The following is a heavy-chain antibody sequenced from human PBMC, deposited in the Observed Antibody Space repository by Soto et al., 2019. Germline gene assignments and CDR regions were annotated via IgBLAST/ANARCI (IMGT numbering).Heavy chain of an antibody. V-gene: IGHV3-21*01. D-gene: IGHD3-9*01. CDR1: GCTFSSYS. J-gene: IGHJ4*02. Sequence: PVGTLRLSCAASGCTFSSYSMNWVRQAPGKGLEWVSSISSSSSYIYYADSVKGRFTISRDNAKNSLCLQMNSLRAEDTAVYYCATAPTYYDILTGYSSYFDYWGQGTLVTVSS. CDR3: ATAPTYYDILTGYSSYFDY. CDR2: ISSSSSYI.